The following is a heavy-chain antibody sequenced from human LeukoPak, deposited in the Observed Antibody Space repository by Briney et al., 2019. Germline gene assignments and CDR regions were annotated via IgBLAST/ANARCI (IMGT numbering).Heavy chain of an antibody. D-gene: IGHD3-9*01. Sequence: SETLSLTCTVSGGSISSGSYYWSWIRQPAGKGLEWIVRIYTSGSTNYNPSRKSRITISVNTSKNQFSLKLSSVTAADTAVYYCARDHLHYDILTGYSPYYFDYWGQGTLVTVSS. V-gene: IGHV4-61*02. J-gene: IGHJ4*02. CDR1: GGSISSGSYY. CDR3: ARDHLHYDILTGYSPYYFDY. CDR2: IYTSGST.